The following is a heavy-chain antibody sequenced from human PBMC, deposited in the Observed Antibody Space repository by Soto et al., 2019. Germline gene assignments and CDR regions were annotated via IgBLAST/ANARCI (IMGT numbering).Heavy chain of an antibody. CDR3: AREDYYDTGYYVV. V-gene: IGHV4-4*07. Sequence: SETLSLTCTVSGRSMSGYYWSWIRQPAGERLEWIGRIYTSGTTDFNPSLKGRVTMSVDTSKDQFSLKLTSVTAADTALYYCAREDYYDTGYYVVWGQGTQVTVSS. D-gene: IGHD3-9*01. J-gene: IGHJ4*02. CDR2: IYTSGTT. CDR1: GRSMSGYY.